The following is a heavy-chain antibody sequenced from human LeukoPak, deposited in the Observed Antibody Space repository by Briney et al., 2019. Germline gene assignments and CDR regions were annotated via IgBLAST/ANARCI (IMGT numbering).Heavy chain of an antibody. Sequence: ASVKVSCKASGYTFTGYYMHWVRQAPGQGLEWMGWTNPNSGGTNYAQKFQGRVTMTRDTSISTAYMELSRLRSDDTAVYYCVAGVAGTAGIDYWGQGTLVTVSS. V-gene: IGHV1-2*02. CDR3: VAGVAGTAGIDY. CDR2: TNPNSGGT. J-gene: IGHJ4*02. D-gene: IGHD6-19*01. CDR1: GYTFTGYY.